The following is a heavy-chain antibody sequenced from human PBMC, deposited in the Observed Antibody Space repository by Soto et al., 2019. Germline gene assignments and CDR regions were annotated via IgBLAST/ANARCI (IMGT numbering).Heavy chain of an antibody. J-gene: IGHJ4*02. CDR1: GVSLTSGHW. Sequence: SATLYLTCAVSGVSLTSGHWWTWIRQSPQRGLEYIGVIFHDGTANYYPSFERRVDMSVDTSRNQFSLKLTSVTAADTAVYFCAREIREEIHDGYGIDFWGQGTRVTVSS. CDR3: AREIREEIHDGYGIDF. CDR2: IFHDGTA. V-gene: IGHV4-4*02. D-gene: IGHD5-12*01.